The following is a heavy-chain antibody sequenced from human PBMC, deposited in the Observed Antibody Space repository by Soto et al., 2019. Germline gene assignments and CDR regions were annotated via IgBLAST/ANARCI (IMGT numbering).Heavy chain of an antibody. D-gene: IGHD4-17*01. CDR2: IYYSGST. CDR1: GGSISSYY. J-gene: IGHJ4*02. Sequence: SETLSLTCTVSGGSISSYYWSWIRQPPGKGLEWIGYIYYSGSTNYNPSLKSRVTISVDTSKNQLSLKLSSVTAADTAVYYCARFYGDYSPVDYWGEGTLVTVPS. V-gene: IGHV4-59*01. CDR3: ARFYGDYSPVDY.